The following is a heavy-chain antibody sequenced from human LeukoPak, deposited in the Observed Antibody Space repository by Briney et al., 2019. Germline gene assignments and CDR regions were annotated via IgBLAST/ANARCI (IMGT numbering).Heavy chain of an antibody. J-gene: IGHJ4*02. Sequence: GGSLRLSCAASGFTFSSYAMSWVRQAPGKGLEWVSTIIGSGGRTYYADSVKGRFTISRDNSKNILYLQMNSLTAEDAAMYFCTKEKKVVVVPTAIFDYWGQGALVTVSS. V-gene: IGHV3-23*01. CDR2: IIGSGGRT. CDR3: TKEKKVVVVPTAIFDY. CDR1: GFTFSSYA. D-gene: IGHD2-2*01.